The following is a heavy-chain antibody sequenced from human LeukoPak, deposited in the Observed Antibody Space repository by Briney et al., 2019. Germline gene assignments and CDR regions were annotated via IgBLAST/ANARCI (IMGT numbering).Heavy chain of an antibody. CDR1: GGSISGYY. CDR3: ARDGASENYYDSSGYYYYAY. J-gene: IGHJ4*02. CDR2: IYHSGST. D-gene: IGHD3-22*01. Sequence: PSETLSLTCTVAGGSISGYYWSWIRQPPGKGLECIGYIYHSGSTNYNPSLKSRVTISVDKSKNQFSLKLSSVTAADTAVYYCARDGASENYYDSSGYYYYAYWGQGTLVTVSS. V-gene: IGHV4-59*12.